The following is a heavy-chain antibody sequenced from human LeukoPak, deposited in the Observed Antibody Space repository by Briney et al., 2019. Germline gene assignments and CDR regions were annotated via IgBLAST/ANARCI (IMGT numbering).Heavy chain of an antibody. CDR1: GFNFITYG. Sequence: QSGGALRLSCAASGFNFITYGKHWGRPAPGKGAEWVAFISYDGGKRFFGESVKGRFTIARDNSENTVSLQMNTLKTEDTAVYYCAKDDAWGRFQHWGQGTLVTVSS. CDR3: AKDDAWGRFQH. V-gene: IGHV3-30*18. J-gene: IGHJ1*01. CDR2: ISYDGGKR. D-gene: IGHD3-16*01.